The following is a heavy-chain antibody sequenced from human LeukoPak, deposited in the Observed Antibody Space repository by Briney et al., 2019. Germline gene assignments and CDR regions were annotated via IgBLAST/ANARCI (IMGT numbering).Heavy chain of an antibody. V-gene: IGHV3-23*01. D-gene: IGHD6-13*01. CDR3: AKGAGIAAIPTIDY. CDR2: ISGGGAST. J-gene: IGHJ4*02. Sequence: PGGSLRLSCAASGFTFSSYAMTWVRQASGKGLEWVSTISGGGASTYYADSVKGRFTISKDNSKDTLYLQMNSLRAEDTAVYYCAKGAGIAAIPTIDYWGQGTLVTVSS. CDR1: GFTFSSYA.